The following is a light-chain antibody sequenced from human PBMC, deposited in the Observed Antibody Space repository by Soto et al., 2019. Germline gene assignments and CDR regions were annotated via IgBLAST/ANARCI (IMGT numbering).Light chain of an antibody. CDR3: QQLNSYPLP. J-gene: IGKJ4*01. V-gene: IGKV1-9*01. CDR2: AAS. Sequence: DTQLTQSPSFLSASVGDRVTITCRASQGISSYLVWYQQKPGKAPKLLIHAASTLQSGVPSRFSGSGSGTEFTLTISSLQPEDFATYYCQQLNSYPLPFGGGTKVDI. CDR1: QGISSY.